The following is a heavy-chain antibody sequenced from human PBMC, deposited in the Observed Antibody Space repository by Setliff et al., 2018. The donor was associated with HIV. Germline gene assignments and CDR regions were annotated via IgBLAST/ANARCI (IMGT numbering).Heavy chain of an antibody. Sequence: LRLSCAASGITVSSDYMSWVRQAPGKGLQWVSVIYRQGTTYYADSVKGRFTISRDNSKNTLHLQMNNLRVEDTAVYYCARGFGTSWSLGPWGQGTLGTV. J-gene: IGHJ5*02. CDR1: GITVSSDY. V-gene: IGHV3-53*01. CDR3: ARGFGTSWSLGP. CDR2: IYRQGTT. D-gene: IGHD6-13*01.